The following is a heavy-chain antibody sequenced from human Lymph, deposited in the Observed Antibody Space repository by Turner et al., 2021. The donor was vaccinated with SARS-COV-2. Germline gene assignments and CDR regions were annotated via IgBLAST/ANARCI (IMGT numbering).Heavy chain of an antibody. CDR2: IYIGGTT. CDR3: ARDLGPWAFDI. J-gene: IGHJ3*02. Sequence: EVQLVMSGGGFVPPGGSLRHSCASFGFTVSSNYMSWVRKAPGKGLEWVSVIYIGGTTYYEDSVKGRFTISRDNSKNTLYLQMNSLRAEDTAVYYCARDLGPWAFDIWGQGTMVTVSS. V-gene: IGHV3-53*01. CDR1: GFTVSSNY.